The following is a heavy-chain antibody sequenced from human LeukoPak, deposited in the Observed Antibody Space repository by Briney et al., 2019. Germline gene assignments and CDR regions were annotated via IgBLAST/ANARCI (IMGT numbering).Heavy chain of an antibody. CDR2: IYYSGST. CDR1: GDSISNDN. J-gene: IGHJ4*02. V-gene: IGHV4-4*02. D-gene: IGHD5-18*01. Sequence: SETLSLTCGVSGDSISNDNWWTWVRQPPGKGLEWIGYIYYSGSTNYNPSLKSRVTISVDTSKNQFSLKLSSVTAADTAVYYCARETYSYVNYYFDYWGQGTLVTVSS. CDR3: ARETYSYVNYYFDY.